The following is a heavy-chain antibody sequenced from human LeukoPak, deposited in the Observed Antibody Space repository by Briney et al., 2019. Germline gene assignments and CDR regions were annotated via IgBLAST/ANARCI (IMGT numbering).Heavy chain of an antibody. J-gene: IGHJ4*02. CDR3: AREYSNGWFFDY. D-gene: IGHD6-19*01. CDR1: GYTFTRYG. Sequence: ASVRVSCKASGYTFTRYGISWVRQAPGQGLEWMGGISAYNGDTNYAQRLQGRVTMTTDTSTSTAYMELRSLRSDDTAVYYCAREYSNGWFFDYWGQGTLVTVSS. V-gene: IGHV1-18*01. CDR2: ISAYNGDT.